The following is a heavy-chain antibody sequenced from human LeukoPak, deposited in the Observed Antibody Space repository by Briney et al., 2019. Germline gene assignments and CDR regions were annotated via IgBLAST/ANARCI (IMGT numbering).Heavy chain of an antibody. CDR1: GFTFSSYG. CDR3: AKDRSSGWKGIEY. CDR2: ISYDGINK. V-gene: IGHV3-30*18. J-gene: IGHJ4*02. Sequence: PGGSLRLSCAASGFTFSSYGMHWVRQAPGKGLEWVAVISYDGINKYYADSVKGRFTISRDNSKNTLYLQMNSLRPEDTAVYYCAKDRSSGWKGIEYWGQGTLVTVSS. D-gene: IGHD6-19*01.